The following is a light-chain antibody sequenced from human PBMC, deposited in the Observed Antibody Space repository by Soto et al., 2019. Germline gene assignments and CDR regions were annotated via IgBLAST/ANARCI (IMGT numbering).Light chain of an antibody. J-gene: IGKJ4*01. Sequence: DITLTQSPSSLSASVGDRVSITCQASQDVINYLNWYQQKPGKAPKLLISDASNLETGVPSRFTGSGSGTHFTLTITNMQPEDFATYLCQQYDDLTLTFGGGTHVE. CDR3: QQYDDLTLT. CDR1: QDVINY. CDR2: DAS. V-gene: IGKV1-33*01.